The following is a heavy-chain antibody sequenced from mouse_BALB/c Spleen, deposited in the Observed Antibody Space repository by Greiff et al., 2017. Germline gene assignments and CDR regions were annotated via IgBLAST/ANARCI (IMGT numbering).Heavy chain of an antibody. CDR1: GFSLTSYG. V-gene: IGHV2-9*02. J-gene: IGHJ4*01. Sequence: QVQLKQSGPGLVAPSQSLSITCTVSGFSLTSYGVHWVRQPPGKGLEWLGVIWAGGSTNYNSALMSRLSISKDNSKSQVFLKLNSLQTDDTATYYGAKPYGYEYYYAMDYWGQGTSVTVSS. CDR3: AKPYGYEYYYAMDY. D-gene: IGHD2-2*01. CDR2: IWAGGST.